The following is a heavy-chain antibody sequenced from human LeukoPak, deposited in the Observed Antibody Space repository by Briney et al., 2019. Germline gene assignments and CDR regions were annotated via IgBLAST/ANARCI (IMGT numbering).Heavy chain of an antibody. CDR1: GGSFSGHY. V-gene: IGHV4-34*01. D-gene: IGHD2-8*01. CDR3: ARGILVTVYAAFDY. CDR2: IIHSGST. J-gene: IGHJ4*02. Sequence: SETLSLTCGVYGGSFSGHYWTWIRQFPGMGLEWIGEIIHSGSTNYNPSLTSRVTLSVDTSKNQFSLQLSSVTAADTAVYYCARGILVTVYAAFDYWGQGSLVTVSS.